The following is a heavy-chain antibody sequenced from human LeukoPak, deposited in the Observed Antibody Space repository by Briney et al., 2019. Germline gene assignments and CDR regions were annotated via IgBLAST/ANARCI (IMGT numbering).Heavy chain of an antibody. CDR3: AKVSEFDAH. D-gene: IGHD1-26*01. Sequence: GGSLRLSCAASGFTFSSYAMSWVRQAAGKGLEWVSGISGSGVSTYYADSVKGRFTISRDNSKNTLYLQMNSLRAEDTAAYYCAKVSEFDAHWGQGTLVTVSS. V-gene: IGHV3-23*01. J-gene: IGHJ4*02. CDR2: ISGSGVST. CDR1: GFTFSSYA.